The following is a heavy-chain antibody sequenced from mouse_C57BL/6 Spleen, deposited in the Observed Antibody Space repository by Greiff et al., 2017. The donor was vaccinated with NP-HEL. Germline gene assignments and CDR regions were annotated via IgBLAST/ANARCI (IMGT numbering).Heavy chain of an antibody. CDR3: TRGNGYDPAWFAY. V-gene: IGHV1-15*01. CDR1: GYTFTDYE. Sequence: QVQLKESGAELVRPGASVTLSCKASGYTFTDYEMHWVKQTPVHGLEWIGAIDPETGGTAYNQKFKGKASLTADKSSSTAYMELRSLTSEDSAVYYCTRGNGYDPAWFAYWGQGTLVTVSA. CDR2: IDPETGGT. J-gene: IGHJ3*01. D-gene: IGHD2-2*01.